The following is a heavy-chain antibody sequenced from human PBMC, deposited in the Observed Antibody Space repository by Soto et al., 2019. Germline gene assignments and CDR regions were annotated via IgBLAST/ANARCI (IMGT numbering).Heavy chain of an antibody. J-gene: IGHJ4*02. CDR1: GFTVGSNY. D-gene: IGHD3-22*01. CDR2: IYSGGST. Sequence: GGSLRLSCAASGFTVGSNYMSWVRPAPGKGLEWVSVIYSGGSTYYADSVKGRFTISRDNSKNTLYLQMNSLRAEDTAVYYCARDYYDSSGYFPAPLDYWGQGTLVTVSS. V-gene: IGHV3-66*01. CDR3: ARDYYDSSGYFPAPLDY.